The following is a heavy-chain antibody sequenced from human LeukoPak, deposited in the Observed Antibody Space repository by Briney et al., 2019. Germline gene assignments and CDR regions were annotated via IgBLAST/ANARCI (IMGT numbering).Heavy chain of an antibody. CDR2: INHSGST. D-gene: IGHD1-1*01. V-gene: IGHV4-34*01. Sequence: SETLSLTCAVYGGSFSGYYWSWIRQPPGKGLEWIGEINHSGSTNYNPSLKSRVTISVDTSKNQFSLKLSSVTAADTAVYYCARSPDNPYVERLNYYFDYWGQGTLVTVSS. CDR3: ARSPDNPYVERLNYYFDY. CDR1: GGSFSGYY. J-gene: IGHJ4*02.